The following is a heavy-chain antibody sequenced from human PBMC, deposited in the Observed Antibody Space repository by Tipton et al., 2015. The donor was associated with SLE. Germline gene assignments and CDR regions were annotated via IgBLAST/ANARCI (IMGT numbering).Heavy chain of an antibody. CDR3: ARVNLKYCSGGSCYYYYYMDV. D-gene: IGHD2-15*01. J-gene: IGHJ6*03. CDR2: INHSGST. V-gene: IGHV4-34*01. CDR1: GGSFSGYY. Sequence: TLSLTCAVYGGSFSGYYWSWIRQPPGKGLEWIGEINHSGSTNYNPSLKSRVTISVDTSKNQFSLQLNSVTPEDTAVYYCARVNLKYCSGGSCYYYYYMDVWGKGTTVTVSS.